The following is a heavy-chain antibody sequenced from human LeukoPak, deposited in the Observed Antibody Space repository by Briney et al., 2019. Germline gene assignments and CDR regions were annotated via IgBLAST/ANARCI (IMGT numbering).Heavy chain of an antibody. CDR1: GGSVSSDSYY. V-gene: IGHV4-61*01. D-gene: IGHD4-17*01. CDR2: IYYSGST. Sequence: PSETLSLTCTVSGGSVSSDSYYWTWIRQPPGKGLEWIGYIYYSGSTYYNPSLKSRVTISVDTSKNQFSLKLSSVTAADTAVYYCARDKQTLDYGDSLGIDYWGQGTLVTVSS. J-gene: IGHJ4*02. CDR3: ARDKQTLDYGDSLGIDY.